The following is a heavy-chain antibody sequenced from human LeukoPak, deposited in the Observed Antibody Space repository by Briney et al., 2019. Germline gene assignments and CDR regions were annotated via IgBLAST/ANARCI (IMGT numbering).Heavy chain of an antibody. J-gene: IGHJ4*02. Sequence: PGGSLRLSCAVSGFTVSSNYMSWARQAPGKGLEWVSVIYDGGSTDYAESVKGRFTISRDNSKNTLYLQMNSLRAEDTAVYYCARDWGYCSSTSYHVFDYWGQGTLVTVSS. CDR1: GFTVSSNY. CDR2: IYDGGST. D-gene: IGHD2-2*01. CDR3: ARDWGYCSSTSYHVFDY. V-gene: IGHV3-53*01.